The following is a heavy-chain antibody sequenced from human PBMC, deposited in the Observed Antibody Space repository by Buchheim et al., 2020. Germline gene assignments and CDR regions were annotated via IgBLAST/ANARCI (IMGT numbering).Heavy chain of an antibody. CDR3: ARGGRNNWFDP. V-gene: IGHV4-31*03. Sequence: QVQLRESGPGLVKPSQTLSLTCTVSGGSISSGGHHWSWIRQHPGKGLEWIGYMSYSGSTYYNPSLKSRLTISVDTSKNQFSLKLTSVTAADTAVYYCARGGRNNWFDPWGQGTL. J-gene: IGHJ5*02. CDR2: MSYSGST. CDR1: GGSISSGGHH.